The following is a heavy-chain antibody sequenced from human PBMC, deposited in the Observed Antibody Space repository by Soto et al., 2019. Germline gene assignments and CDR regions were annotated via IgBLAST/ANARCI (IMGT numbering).Heavy chain of an antibody. J-gene: IGHJ1*01. Sequence: PSETLSLTCTVSGGSISSSSYYWGWIRQPPGKGLEWIGSVHHSVTTYYNPSLKGRVTISMDTSKNQFSLRLTSVTAADTAVYYCARDTSSTSLRAEYFQFWGQGTQVTVSS. V-gene: IGHV4-39*02. CDR3: ARDTSSTSLRAEYFQF. D-gene: IGHD6-13*01. CDR2: VHHSVTT. CDR1: GGSISSSSYY.